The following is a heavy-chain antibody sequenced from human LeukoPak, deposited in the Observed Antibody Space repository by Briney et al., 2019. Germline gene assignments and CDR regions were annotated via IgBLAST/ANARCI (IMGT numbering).Heavy chain of an antibody. CDR3: ARTAYCGGDCYEYFQH. V-gene: IGHV4-59*01. J-gene: IGHJ1*01. Sequence: SETPYLTCTVSGGSISSYYWGWIRQPPGKGLEWIGYIYYSGSTNYNPSLKSRVTISVDTSKNQFSLKLSSVTAADTAVYYCARTAYCGGDCYEYFQHWGQGTLVTVSS. CDR2: IYYSGST. CDR1: GGSISSYY. D-gene: IGHD2-21*02.